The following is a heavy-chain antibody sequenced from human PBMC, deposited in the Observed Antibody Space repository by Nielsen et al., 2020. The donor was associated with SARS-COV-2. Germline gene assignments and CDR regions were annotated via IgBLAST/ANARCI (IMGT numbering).Heavy chain of an antibody. CDR2: INAGNGNT. CDR3: ARGTTVTTPKGAFDI. D-gene: IGHD4-17*01. V-gene: IGHV1-3*01. Sequence: ASVKVSCKASGYTFTSYYMHWVRQAPGQRLEWMGWINAGNGNTKYSQKFQGRVTITRDTSASTAYMELSSLRSEDTAVYYCARGTTVTTPKGAFDIWGQGTMVTVSS. CDR1: GYTFTSYY. J-gene: IGHJ3*02.